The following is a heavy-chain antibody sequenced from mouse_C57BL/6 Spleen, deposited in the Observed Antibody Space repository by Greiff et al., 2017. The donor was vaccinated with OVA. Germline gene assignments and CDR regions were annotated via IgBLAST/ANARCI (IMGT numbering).Heavy chain of an antibody. D-gene: IGHD1-1*01. J-gene: IGHJ2*01. V-gene: IGHV3-6*01. CDR1: GYSITSGYY. CDR3: ASKAHYYGSFDY. Sequence: EVQVVESGPGLVKPSQSLSLTCSVTGYSITSGYYWNWIRQFPGNKLEWMGYISYDGSNNYNPSPKNRISITRDTSKNQFFLKLNSVTTEDTATYYCASKAHYYGSFDYWGQGTTLTVSS. CDR2: ISYDGSN.